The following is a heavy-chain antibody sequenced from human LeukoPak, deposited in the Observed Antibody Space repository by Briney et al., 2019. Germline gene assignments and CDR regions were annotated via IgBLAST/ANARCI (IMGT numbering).Heavy chain of an antibody. Sequence: GGSLRLSCAASGFTFSNAWMNWVRQAPGKGLEWVGRIKTKTDGGTTDYAAPVKGRFTISRDDSKNTLYLQMNSLKTEDTAVYYCTTDRSMVRGVVYYFDYWGQGTLVTVSS. J-gene: IGHJ4*02. CDR1: GFTFSNAW. V-gene: IGHV3-15*07. D-gene: IGHD3-10*01. CDR2: IKTKTDGGTT. CDR3: TTDRSMVRGVVYYFDY.